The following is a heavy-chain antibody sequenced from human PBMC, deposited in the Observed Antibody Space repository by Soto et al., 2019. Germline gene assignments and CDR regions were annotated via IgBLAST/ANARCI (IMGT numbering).Heavy chain of an antibody. CDR1: GYTFTSFG. D-gene: IGHD3-10*01. CDR3: ARDGSGSYFTDYYYGMDV. Sequence: GASVKVSCKASGYTFTSFGISWVRQAPGQGLEWMGRIIPILGIANYAQKFQGRVTITADKSTSTAYMELSSLRSEDTAVYYCARDGSGSYFTDYYYGMDVWG. CDR2: IIPILGIA. V-gene: IGHV1-69*04. J-gene: IGHJ6*02.